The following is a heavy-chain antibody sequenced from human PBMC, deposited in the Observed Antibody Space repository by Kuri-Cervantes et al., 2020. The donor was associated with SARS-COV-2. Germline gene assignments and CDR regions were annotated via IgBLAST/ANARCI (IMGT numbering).Heavy chain of an antibody. CDR1: GGSLSSYY. J-gene: IGHJ3*02. D-gene: IGHD3-3*01. V-gene: IGHV4-59*01. CDR3: ARVRIFGVPGCAFDI. Sequence: SETLSLTCTVSGGSLSSYYRGWIRQPPGKGLEWIGYIYYSVSTNYNPSLKSRVTISVETSKNKFTLKLSSVTAADTAVYYCARVRIFGVPGCAFDIWGQGTMVTVSS. CDR2: IYYSVST.